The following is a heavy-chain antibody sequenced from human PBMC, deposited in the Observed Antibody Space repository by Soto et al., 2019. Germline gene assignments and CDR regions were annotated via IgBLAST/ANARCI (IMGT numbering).Heavy chain of an antibody. V-gene: IGHV4-4*07. D-gene: IGHD2-21*01. J-gene: IGHJ4*02. Sequence: KPSETLSLTCTVSGGSINSYWWSWIRQPAGKGLEWIGRVYSSGTTDYNPSLNSRATMSVETSKNQFSLKLSSVTAADTAVYYCARDIASYAYGEGYWGQGSQVTVSS. CDR1: GGSINSYW. CDR3: ARDIASYAYGEGY. CDR2: VYSSGTT.